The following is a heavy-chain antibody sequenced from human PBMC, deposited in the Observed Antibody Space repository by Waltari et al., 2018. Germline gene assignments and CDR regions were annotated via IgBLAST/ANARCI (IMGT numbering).Heavy chain of an antibody. Sequence: QLQLQESGPGLVKPSETLSLTCTVSSGAIRSSGYSWGWIRQPPGKGLVWMGSIYYSGNTYYNPSLKNRVTISVDTSKNQFSLKVTSVTAADTAVYYCAKVWKNYRTDYWGQGTLVTVSS. J-gene: IGHJ4*02. D-gene: IGHD3-16*02. V-gene: IGHV4-39*07. CDR3: AKVWKNYRTDY. CDR1: SGAIRSSGYS. CDR2: IYYSGNT.